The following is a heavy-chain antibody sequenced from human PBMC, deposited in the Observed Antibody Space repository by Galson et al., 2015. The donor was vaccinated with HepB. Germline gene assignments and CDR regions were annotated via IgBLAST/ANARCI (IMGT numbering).Heavy chain of an antibody. J-gene: IGHJ4*02. CDR2: ISAYNGNT. Sequence: SVKVSCKASGYTFTSYGISWVRQAPGQGLEWMGWISAYNGNTNYAQKLQGRVTMTTDTSTSTAYMELRSLRSDDTAVYYCARGGATYDYIWGSYRQIDYWGQGTLVTVSS. CDR3: ARGGATYDYIWGSYRQIDY. V-gene: IGHV1-18*01. CDR1: GYTFTSYG. D-gene: IGHD3-16*02.